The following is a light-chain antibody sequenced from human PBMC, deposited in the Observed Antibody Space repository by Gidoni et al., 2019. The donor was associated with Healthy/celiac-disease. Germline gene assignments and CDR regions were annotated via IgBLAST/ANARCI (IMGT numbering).Light chain of an antibody. CDR1: QSISSY. Sequence: DIQMTQSPSSLSASVGDRVTITCRASQSISSYLNWYQQKPGKAPKLLIYAASSLQSGVPSRFNGSGSGTDFTLTISSLQPEDFATYYCQQSYSTPPFTFGPXTKVDIK. V-gene: IGKV1-39*01. J-gene: IGKJ3*01. CDR2: AAS. CDR3: QQSYSTPPFT.